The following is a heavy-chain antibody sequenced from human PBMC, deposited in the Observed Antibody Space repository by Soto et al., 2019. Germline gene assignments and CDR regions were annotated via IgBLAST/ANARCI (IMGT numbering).Heavy chain of an antibody. CDR3: AKAPTYDYYYYMDF. Sequence: EVHLLESGGGLVQPGGYLRLSCAASGFSFNIYAMKWVRQAPGKGLECVSASSAGGGNTYYADSVKGRFTISRENSKNTLYLQLNSLRADDAAGYYCAKAPTYDYYYYMDFLGKGTTVTVSS. CDR1: GFSFNIYA. CDR2: SSAGGGNT. J-gene: IGHJ6*03. V-gene: IGHV3-23*01.